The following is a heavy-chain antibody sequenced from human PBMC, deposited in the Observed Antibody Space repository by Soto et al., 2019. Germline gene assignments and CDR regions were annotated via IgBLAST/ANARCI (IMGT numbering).Heavy chain of an antibody. CDR3: ARVPRVNGIYI. J-gene: IGHJ3*02. CDR2: IYYSGST. V-gene: IGHV4-31*03. Sequence: SETLSLTCTVSGGSISSGGYYWSWIRQHPGKGLEWIGYIYYSGSTYYNPSLKSRVTISVDTSKNQFSLKLSSVAAADTAVYYCARVPRVNGIYIWGQGTMVTVSS. D-gene: IGHD2-15*01. CDR1: GGSISSGGYY.